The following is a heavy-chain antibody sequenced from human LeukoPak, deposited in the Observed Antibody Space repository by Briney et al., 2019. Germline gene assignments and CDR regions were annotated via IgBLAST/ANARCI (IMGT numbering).Heavy chain of an antibody. V-gene: IGHV1-2*02. J-gene: IGHJ4*02. Sequence: GASVKVFCKASGYTFTGYYMHWVRQAPGQGLEWMGWINPNSGGTNYAQKFQGRVTMTRDTSISTAYMELSRLRSDDTAVYYCARVPEPNSGSYLVDYWGQGTLVTVSS. CDR3: ARVPEPNSGSYLVDY. CDR2: INPNSGGT. D-gene: IGHD1-26*01. CDR1: GYTFTGYY.